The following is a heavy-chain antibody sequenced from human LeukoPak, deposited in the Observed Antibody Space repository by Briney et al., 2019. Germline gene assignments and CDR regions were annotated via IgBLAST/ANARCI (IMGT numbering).Heavy chain of an antibody. V-gene: IGHV3-9*01. D-gene: IGHD2-21*02. CDR1: GFTFDDYA. CDR3: AKDVCGGDCGFDY. Sequence: GGSLRLSCAASGFTFDDYAMYWVRQTPGKGLEWVSGISWNSGSIGYADSVKGRFTIPRDNAKNSLYLQMNSLRAEDTALYYCAKDVCGGDCGFDYWGQGTLVTVSS. J-gene: IGHJ4*02. CDR2: ISWNSGSI.